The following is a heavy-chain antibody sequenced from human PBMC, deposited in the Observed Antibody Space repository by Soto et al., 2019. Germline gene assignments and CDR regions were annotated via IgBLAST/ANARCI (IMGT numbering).Heavy chain of an antibody. CDR1: GFTFSSYG. D-gene: IGHD3-3*02. J-gene: IGHJ3*02. CDR2: IWYDGSNK. CDR3: ARERALAGDAFDI. V-gene: IGHV3-33*01. Sequence: GGSLRLSCAASGFTFSSYGMHWVRQAPGKGLEWVAVIWYDGSNKYYADSVKGRFTISGDNSKNTLYLQMNSLRAEDTAVYYCARERALAGDAFDIWGQGTMVTVSS.